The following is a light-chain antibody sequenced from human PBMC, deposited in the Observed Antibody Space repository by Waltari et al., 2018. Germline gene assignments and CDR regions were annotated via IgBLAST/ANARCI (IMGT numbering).Light chain of an antibody. J-gene: IGLJ2*01. CDR2: DVN. Sequence: QSALTQPASVSGSPGQSITISCIGTSSDVGGYNFVSWYQHHPGKAPKLLIYDVNNRPSVVSDRFSGSKSGNTSSLTISGLQAKDEADYYCSSYTSSTSVVFGGGTQLTVL. CDR3: SSYTSSTSVV. V-gene: IGLV2-14*03. CDR1: SSDVGGYNF.